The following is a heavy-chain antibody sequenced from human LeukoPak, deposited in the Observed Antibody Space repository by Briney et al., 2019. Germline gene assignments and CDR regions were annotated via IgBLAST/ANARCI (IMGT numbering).Heavy chain of an antibody. D-gene: IGHD3-22*01. CDR1: GGTFTSYA. CDR2: IIPIFGTA. Sequence: ASVKVSCKASGGTFTSYAISWVRQAPGQGLEWMGGIIPIFGTANYGQKFQGRVTITTDESTSTAYMELSSLRSEDTAVYYCARHRSSGYYYFDYWGQGTLVTVSS. J-gene: IGHJ4*02. V-gene: IGHV1-69*05. CDR3: ARHRSSGYYYFDY.